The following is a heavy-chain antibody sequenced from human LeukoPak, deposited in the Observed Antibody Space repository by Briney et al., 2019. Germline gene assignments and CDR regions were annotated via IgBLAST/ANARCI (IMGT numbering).Heavy chain of an antibody. CDR2: ISAYNGNT. D-gene: IGHD6-19*01. Sequence: GASVKVSCKASGGTFSSYAISWVRQAPGQGLEWMGWISAYNGNTNYAQKLQGRVTMTTDTSTSTAYMELRSLRSDDTAVYYCARDSSGWYYDYWGQGTLVTVSS. V-gene: IGHV1-18*01. CDR1: GGTFSSYA. CDR3: ARDSSGWYYDY. J-gene: IGHJ4*02.